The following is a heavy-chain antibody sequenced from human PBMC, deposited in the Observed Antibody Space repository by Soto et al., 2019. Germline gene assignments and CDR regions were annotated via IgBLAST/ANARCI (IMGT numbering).Heavy chain of an antibody. CDR1: GYIFTDHY. Sequence: ASVKVSCKASGYIFTDHYIHWVRQALGQGLEWMGWINPISGDTDYAQKFQGRVIMTRDTSILTAYMDLSRLKSDDTAVYYCVRVRRSPHGVDVWGQGTTVTVSS. CDR3: VRVRRSPHGVDV. V-gene: IGHV1-2*02. J-gene: IGHJ6*02. CDR2: INPISGDT. D-gene: IGHD3-16*01.